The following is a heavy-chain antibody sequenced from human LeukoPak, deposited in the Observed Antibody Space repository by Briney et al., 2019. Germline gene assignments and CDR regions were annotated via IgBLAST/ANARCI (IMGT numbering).Heavy chain of an antibody. J-gene: IGHJ4*02. CDR3: ARENGDYGDHNGFNY. CDR2: ISYDGSNK. V-gene: IGHV3-30-3*01. Sequence: GGSLRLSCAASGFTFSSYAMHWVRQAPGKGLEWVAVISYDGSNKYYADSVKGRFTISRDNSKNTLYLQMNSLRAEDTAVYYCARENGDYGDHNGFNYWGQGTLVTVSS. CDR1: GFTFSSYA. D-gene: IGHD4-17*01.